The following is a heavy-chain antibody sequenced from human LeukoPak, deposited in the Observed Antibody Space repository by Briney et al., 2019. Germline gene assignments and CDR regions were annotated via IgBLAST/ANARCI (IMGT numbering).Heavy chain of an antibody. CDR3: AKVAPPELVNYYYYMDV. CDR1: GFTFSSYA. D-gene: IGHD3-9*01. V-gene: IGHV3-23*01. J-gene: IGHJ6*03. CDR2: ISGSGGST. Sequence: GGSLRLSCAASGFTFSSYAMSWVRQAPGKGLEWVSAISGSGGSTYYADSVKGRFTISRDNSKNTLYLQMNSLRAEDTAVYYCAKVAPPELVNYYYYMDVWGKGTTVTVSS.